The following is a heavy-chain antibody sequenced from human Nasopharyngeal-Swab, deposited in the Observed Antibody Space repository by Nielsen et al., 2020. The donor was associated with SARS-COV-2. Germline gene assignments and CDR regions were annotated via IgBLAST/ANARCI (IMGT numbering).Heavy chain of an antibody. Sequence: GESLKISSAASGFTFSSYGMHWVRQAPGKGLEWVAFIRYDGSNKYYADSVKGRFTISRDNSKNTLYLQMNSLRAEDTAVYYCAKDGAYDTMIVVVIKGPAFDIWGQGTMVTVSS. CDR1: GFTFSSYG. CDR3: AKDGAYDTMIVVVIKGPAFDI. V-gene: IGHV3-30*02. CDR2: IRYDGSNK. D-gene: IGHD3-22*01. J-gene: IGHJ3*02.